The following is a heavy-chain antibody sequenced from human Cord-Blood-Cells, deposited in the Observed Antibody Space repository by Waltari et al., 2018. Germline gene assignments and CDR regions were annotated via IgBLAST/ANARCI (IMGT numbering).Heavy chain of an antibody. D-gene: IGHD7-27*01. CDR1: GGSISSSSYY. CDR2: IYYRGGP. V-gene: IGHV4-39*01. J-gene: IGHJ3*02. Sequence: QLQLQESGPGLAKPSETLSLRCPVSGGSISSSSYYWGWIRQPPGKGLEWIGSIYYRGGPYYNPSLKSRVTISVDTSKNQFSLKLSSVTAADTAVYYCARRTLGNWGRDAFDIWGQGTMVTVSS. CDR3: ARRTLGNWGRDAFDI.